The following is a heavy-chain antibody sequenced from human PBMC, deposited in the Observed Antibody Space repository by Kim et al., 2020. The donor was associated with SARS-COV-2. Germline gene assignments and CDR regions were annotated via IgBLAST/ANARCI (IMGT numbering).Heavy chain of an antibody. CDR2: IIPIFGTA. D-gene: IGHD3-3*01. CDR1: GGTFSSYA. Sequence: SVKVSCKASGGTFSSYAISWVRQAPGQGLEWMGGIIPIFGTANYAQKFQGRVTITADESTSTAYMELSSLRSEDTAVYYCASQDSEWLRGWFDPWGQGTLVTVSS. CDR3: ASQDSEWLRGWFDP. V-gene: IGHV1-69*13. J-gene: IGHJ5*02.